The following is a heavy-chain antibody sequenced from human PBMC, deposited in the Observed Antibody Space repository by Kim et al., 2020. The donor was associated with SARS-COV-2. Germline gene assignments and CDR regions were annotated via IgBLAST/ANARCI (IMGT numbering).Heavy chain of an antibody. D-gene: IGHD3-10*01. Sequence: GGSLRLSCAVSGFTVSSTYMNWVRQTPDRGLEWLSIIFNGGGTNYADSVKGRFTISRDDSKNTLYLQMNSLRVEDTAVYYCARGGDASGWFDPWGQGTLVTVSS. CDR2: IFNGGGT. J-gene: IGHJ5*02. V-gene: IGHV3-53*01. CDR3: ARGGDASGWFDP. CDR1: GFTVSSTY.